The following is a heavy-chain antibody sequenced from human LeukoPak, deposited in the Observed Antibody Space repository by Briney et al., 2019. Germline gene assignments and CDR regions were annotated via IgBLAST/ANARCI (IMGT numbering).Heavy chain of an antibody. CDR1: GGSFSGYY. D-gene: IGHD5-18*01. J-gene: IGHJ4*02. V-gene: IGHV4-34*01. Sequence: SETVSLTCAVYGGSFSGYYWSWIRQPPGKGLEWIGEINHSGSTNYNPSLKSRVTISVDTSKNQFSLKLSSVTAADTAVYYCARGGYSYGDFDYWGQGTLVTVSS. CDR2: INHSGST. CDR3: ARGGYSYGDFDY.